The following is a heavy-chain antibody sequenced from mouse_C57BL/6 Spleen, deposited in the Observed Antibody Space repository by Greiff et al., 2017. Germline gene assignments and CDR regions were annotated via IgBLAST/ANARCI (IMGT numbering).Heavy chain of an antibody. CDR2: INPSTGGT. V-gene: IGHV1-42*01. D-gene: IGHD6-1*01. J-gene: IGHJ2*01. CDR3: ARWGGMGSLDY. CDR1: GYSFTGYY. Sequence: VQLQQSGPELVKPGASVKISCKASGYSFTGYYMNWVKQSPEKSLEWIGEINPSTGGTTYNQKFKAKATLTVDKSSSTAYMQLKSLTSEDSAVYYCARWGGMGSLDYWGQGTTLTVSS.